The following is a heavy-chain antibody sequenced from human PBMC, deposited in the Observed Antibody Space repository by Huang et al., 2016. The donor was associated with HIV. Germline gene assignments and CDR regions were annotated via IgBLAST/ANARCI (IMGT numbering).Heavy chain of an antibody. V-gene: IGHV1-18*01. Sequence: VKVSCKASGYTFTSYGISWVRQAPGQGLEWMGWISAYNGVTNYAQNVQGRVTMTTDTSTSTAYMGRRSLRSDDTAVYYCARDSPLLGVVIVVVPTAPNAFDIWGQGTMVTVSS. J-gene: IGHJ3*02. CDR3: ARDSPLLGVVIVVVPTAPNAFDI. D-gene: IGHD2-2*01. CDR2: ISAYNGVT. CDR1: GYTFTSYG.